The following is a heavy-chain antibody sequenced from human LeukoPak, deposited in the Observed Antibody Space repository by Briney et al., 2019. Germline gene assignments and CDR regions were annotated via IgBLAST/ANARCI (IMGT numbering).Heavy chain of an antibody. CDR2: NSSSGSTI. J-gene: IGHJ4*02. V-gene: IGHV3-11*01. Sequence: GGSLRLSCAASGFTFSDYYMSWIRQAPGKGLEWVSYNSSSGSTIYYADSVKGRFTISRDNAKNSLYLQMNSLRAEDTAVYYCARDPRYYDILTGTFDYWGQGTLVTVSS. D-gene: IGHD3-9*01. CDR3: ARDPRYYDILTGTFDY. CDR1: GFTFSDYY.